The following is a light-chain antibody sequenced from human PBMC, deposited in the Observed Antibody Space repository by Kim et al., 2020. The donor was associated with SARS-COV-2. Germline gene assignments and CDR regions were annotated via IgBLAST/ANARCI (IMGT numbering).Light chain of an antibody. CDR2: LGS. V-gene: IGKV2-28*01. CDR1: QSLVHSNGKTF. J-gene: IGKJ2*01. Sequence: DIVMTQSPLSLPVTPGEPASISCRSTQSLVHSNGKTFFDWYLQKPGQSPKLLIYLGSYRASGVPDRFSGSASGTDFILKISRVEAEDVGVYYCMQALQTPYTFGQGTKLEI. CDR3: MQALQTPYT.